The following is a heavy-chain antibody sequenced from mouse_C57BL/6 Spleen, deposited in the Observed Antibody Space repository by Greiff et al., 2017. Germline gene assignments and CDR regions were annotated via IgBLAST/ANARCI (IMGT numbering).Heavy chain of an antibody. CDR1: GYTFTSYW. CDR2: IYPSDSET. V-gene: IGHV1-61*01. CDR3: ARGGDGYYVGAMDY. D-gene: IGHD2-3*01. J-gene: IGHJ4*01. Sequence: QVQLQQPGAELVRPGSSVKLSCKASGYTFTSYWMDWVKQRPGQGLEWIGNIYPSDSETHYNQKFKDKATLTVDKSSSTAYMQLSSLTSEDSAVYYCARGGDGYYVGAMDYWGQGTSVTVSS.